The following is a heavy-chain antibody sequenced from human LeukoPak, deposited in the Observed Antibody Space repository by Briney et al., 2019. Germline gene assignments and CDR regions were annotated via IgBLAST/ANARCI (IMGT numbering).Heavy chain of an antibody. Sequence: GASVKVSCKASGYTFTSYGISWVRQAPGQGLEWMGWISAYNGNTNYAQKLQGRVTMTTDTSTSTAYMELRSLRSDDTAVYYCARAAAGPPVSLIAFPQITTLYYGMDVWGQGTTVTVSS. D-gene: IGHD6-13*01. CDR3: ARAAAGPPVSLIAFPQITTLYYGMDV. J-gene: IGHJ6*02. CDR2: ISAYNGNT. V-gene: IGHV1-18*01. CDR1: GYTFTSYG.